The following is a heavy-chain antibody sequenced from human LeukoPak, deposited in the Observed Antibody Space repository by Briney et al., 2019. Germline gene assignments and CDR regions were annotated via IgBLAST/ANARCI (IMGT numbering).Heavy chain of an antibody. CDR1: GFTFSGYE. J-gene: IGHJ6*04. V-gene: IGHV3-48*03. Sequence: GGSLRFSSAASGFTFSGYEMNWVRPAPGKGREWVSYISSSGSTIYYADSVKGRFTISRDNAKNSLYLQMNSLRAEDTAVYYCAELGITMIGGVWGKGTTVTISS. CDR2: ISSSGSTI. D-gene: IGHD3-10*02. CDR3: AELGITMIGGV.